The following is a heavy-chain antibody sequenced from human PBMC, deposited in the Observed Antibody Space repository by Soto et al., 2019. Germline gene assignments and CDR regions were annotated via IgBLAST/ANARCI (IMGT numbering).Heavy chain of an antibody. CDR3: ARDRGSSWWSYYYYYGMDV. D-gene: IGHD6-13*01. Sequence: ASVKVSCKASGYTFTSYGISWVRQAPGQGLEWMGWISAYNGNTNYAQKLQGRVTMTTDTSTSTAYMELRSLRSDDTAVYYCARDRGSSWWSYYYYYGMDVWGQGTTVTVSS. CDR1: GYTFTSYG. V-gene: IGHV1-18*01. J-gene: IGHJ6*02. CDR2: ISAYNGNT.